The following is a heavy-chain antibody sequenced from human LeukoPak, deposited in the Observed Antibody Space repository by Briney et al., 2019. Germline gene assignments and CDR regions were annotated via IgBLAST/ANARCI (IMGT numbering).Heavy chain of an antibody. CDR2: ISCDGGST. V-gene: IGHV3-43D*03. Sequence: AGSLRLSCAASGFTSDDYALHWVRQVQGKVLEWVSLISCDGGSTYYANSGKGRFTMSRDNSKNTLYLQMNSLRVEDTAVYYCAKDRLSGSYYDGAFDIWGQGTMVTVS. CDR3: AKDRLSGSYYDGAFDI. J-gene: IGHJ3*02. CDR1: GFTSDDYA. D-gene: IGHD1-26*01.